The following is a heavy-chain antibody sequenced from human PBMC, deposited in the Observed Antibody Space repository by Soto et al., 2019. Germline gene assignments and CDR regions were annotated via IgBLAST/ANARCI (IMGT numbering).Heavy chain of an antibody. V-gene: IGHV3-74*01. D-gene: IGHD3-16*01. CDR1: GFAFGNYW. CDR2: INSDGTST. CDR3: ARGGAQILITFGGIIFF. Sequence: EVQLVESGGGLVQPGGSLRRSCEASGFAFGNYWMHWVRQAPGKGLVWVSRINSDGTSTSYADSVKGRFTISRDNAKNKMYLQMNSLRDEDTAVYYCARGGAQILITFGGIIFFWGQGALVTVSS. J-gene: IGHJ4*02.